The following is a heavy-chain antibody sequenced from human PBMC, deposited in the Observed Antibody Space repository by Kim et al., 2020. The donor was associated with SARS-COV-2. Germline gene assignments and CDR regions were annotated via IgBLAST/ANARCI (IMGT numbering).Heavy chain of an antibody. D-gene: IGHD5-18*01. Sequence: SETLSLTCAVYGGSFSGYYWSWIRQPPGKGLEWIGEINHSGSTNYNPSLKSRVTISVDTSKNQFSLKLSSVTAADTAVYYCARGVFKKRGYSYGLRYNWFDPWGQGTLVTVSS. CDR1: GGSFSGYY. CDR2: INHSGST. CDR3: ARGVFKKRGYSYGLRYNWFDP. V-gene: IGHV4-34*01. J-gene: IGHJ5*02.